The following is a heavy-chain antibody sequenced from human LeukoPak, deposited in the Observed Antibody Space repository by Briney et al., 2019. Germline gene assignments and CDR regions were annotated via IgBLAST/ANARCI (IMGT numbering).Heavy chain of an antibody. CDR3: ARDPHLEISGMVIDMLDY. J-gene: IGHJ4*02. V-gene: IGHV3-21*01. CDR2: ISSSSSYI. Sequence: GGSLRLSCAASGFTFSSHSMNWVRQAPGKGLEWVSYISSSSSYIYYADSVKGRFAISRDNAKNSLYLQMNSLGAEDSAIYYCARDPHLEISGMVIDMLDYWGRGALVTVSS. CDR1: GFTFSSHS. D-gene: IGHD3-3*01.